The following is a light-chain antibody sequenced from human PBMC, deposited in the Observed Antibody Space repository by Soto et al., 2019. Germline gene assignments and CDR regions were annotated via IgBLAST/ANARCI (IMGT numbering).Light chain of an antibody. J-gene: IGKJ2*01. CDR3: QQYGTPPYT. CDR1: QSVSSTY. CDR2: GAS. V-gene: IGKV3-20*01. Sequence: EIALTQSPGTLSLSPGERATLSCRASQSVSSTYLAWYQQKPGQAPRLLIYGASNRATGIPDRFSGSGSRTDFTLTISRLEPEDFAVYYCQQYGTPPYTFGQGTKLEIK.